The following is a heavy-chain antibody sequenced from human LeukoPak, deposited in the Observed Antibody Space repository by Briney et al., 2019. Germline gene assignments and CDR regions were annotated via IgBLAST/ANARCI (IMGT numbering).Heavy chain of an antibody. CDR2: INTDGRST. D-gene: IGHD1-1*01. Sequence: GGSLRLSCAASAFTFSSYWMHWVRQAPGKGLVWVSRINTDGRSTTYADSVKGRFIISRDNAKNTLYLQMNSLSAEDTAVYYCARGDDFHMDVWGRGTTVTVTS. V-gene: IGHV3-74*01. CDR3: ARGDDFHMDV. CDR1: AFTFSSYW. J-gene: IGHJ6*02.